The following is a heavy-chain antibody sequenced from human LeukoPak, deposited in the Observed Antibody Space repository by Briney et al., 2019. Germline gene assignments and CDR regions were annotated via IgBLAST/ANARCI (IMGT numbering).Heavy chain of an antibody. CDR1: GYAFTRHY. CDR3: ARARDYYDSSGYRLGAFDI. Sequence: ASVKVSCKASGYAFTRHYMHWVRQAPGQGLEWMGLINPSGSSTSYAQKFQGRVTMTRDMSTSTVYMELSSLRSEDTAVYYCARARDYYDSSGYRLGAFDIWGQGTMVTVSS. CDR2: INPSGSST. J-gene: IGHJ3*02. D-gene: IGHD3-22*01. V-gene: IGHV1-46*01.